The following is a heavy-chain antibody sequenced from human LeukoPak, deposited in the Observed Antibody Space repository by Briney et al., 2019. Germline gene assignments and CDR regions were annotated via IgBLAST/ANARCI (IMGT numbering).Heavy chain of an antibody. CDR1: GGSISSYY. Sequence: PSETLSLTCTVPGGSISSYYWSWIRQPAGKGLEWIGRIYTSGSTNYNPSLKSRVTISVDTSKNQFSLKLSSVTAADTAVYYCARVLWFGESNFDPWGQGTLVTVSS. J-gene: IGHJ5*02. CDR2: IYTSGST. V-gene: IGHV4-4*07. CDR3: ARVLWFGESNFDP. D-gene: IGHD3-10*01.